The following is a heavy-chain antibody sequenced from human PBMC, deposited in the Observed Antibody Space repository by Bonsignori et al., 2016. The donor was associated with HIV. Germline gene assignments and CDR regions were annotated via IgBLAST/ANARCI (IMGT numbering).Heavy chain of an antibody. CDR2: IKQDGSEK. D-gene: IGHD2-21*01. CDR1: GFTFSSYW. Sequence: GGSLRLSCAASGFTFSSYWMSWVRQAPGKGLEWVANIKQDGSEKYYVDSVKGRFTISRDNAKNSLYLQMNSLRAEDTAVYYCARDSRILWWSRPGCFDYWGPGNPGHRLL. J-gene: IGHJ4*02. CDR3: ARDSRILWWSRPGCFDY. V-gene: IGHV3-7*03.